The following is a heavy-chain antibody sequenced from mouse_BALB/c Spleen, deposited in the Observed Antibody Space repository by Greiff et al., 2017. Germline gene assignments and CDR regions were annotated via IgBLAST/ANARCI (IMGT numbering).Heavy chain of an antibody. J-gene: IGHJ3*01. CDR1: GYSITSGYS. D-gene: IGHD2-4*01. CDR2: IHYSGST. Sequence: EVQLQQSGPDLVKPSQSLSLTCTVTGYSITSGYSWHWIRQFPGNKLEWMGYIHYSGSTNYNPSLKSRISITRDTSKNQFFLQLNSVTTEDTATYYCVGYDYRRGFAYWGQGTLVTVSA. V-gene: IGHV3-1*02. CDR3: VGYDYRRGFAY.